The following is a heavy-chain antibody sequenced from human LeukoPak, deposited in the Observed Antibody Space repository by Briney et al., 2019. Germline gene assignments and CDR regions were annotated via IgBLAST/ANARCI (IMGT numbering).Heavy chain of an antibody. CDR2: ISGSGGST. Sequence: PGASLRLSCAASGFTFSSYAMSWVRQAPGKGLEWVSAISGSGGSTYYADSVKGRFTISRDNSKNTLDLQMNSLRAEDTAVYYCAKGMVPDPYYYYGMDVWGQGTTVTVSS. V-gene: IGHV3-23*01. CDR3: AKGMVPDPYYYYGMDV. CDR1: GFTFSSYA. J-gene: IGHJ6*02. D-gene: IGHD3-10*01.